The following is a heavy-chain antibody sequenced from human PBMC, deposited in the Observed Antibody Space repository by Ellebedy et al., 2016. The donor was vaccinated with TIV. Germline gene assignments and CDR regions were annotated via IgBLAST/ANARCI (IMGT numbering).Heavy chain of an antibody. CDR1: GGTFSSYA. CDR2: IIPIFGTA. D-gene: IGHD2-15*01. V-gene: IGHV1-69*06. CDR3: ARERISPPYGMDV. J-gene: IGHJ6*02. Sequence: SVKVSXKASGGTFSSYAISWVRQAPGQGLEWMGGIIPIFGTANYAQKFQGRVTITADKSTSTAYMELSSLRSEDTAVYYCARERISPPYGMDVWGQGTTVTVSS.